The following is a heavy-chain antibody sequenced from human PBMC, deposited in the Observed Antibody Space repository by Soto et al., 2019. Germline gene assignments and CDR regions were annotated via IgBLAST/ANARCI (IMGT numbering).Heavy chain of an antibody. V-gene: IGHV1-8*01. Sequence: QVQLVQSGAEVKKPGASVKVSCKASGYTFINYAINWVRQAPGQGLEWVGWMNPDSGNTGYEQNFQGRVTMTGNTSISSVYMELSSLTSEDTAVYYCARRRGSNGWFDLWGQGTLVTVSS. CDR3: ARRRGSNGWFDL. D-gene: IGHD2-8*01. J-gene: IGHJ5*02. CDR1: GYTFINYA. CDR2: MNPDSGNT.